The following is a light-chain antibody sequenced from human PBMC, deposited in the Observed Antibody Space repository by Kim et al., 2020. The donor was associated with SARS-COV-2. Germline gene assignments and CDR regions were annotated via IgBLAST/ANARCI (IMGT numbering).Light chain of an antibody. CDR3: CSYAGSYTFAWV. V-gene: IGLV2-11*01. J-gene: IGLJ3*02. CDR2: DDS. Sequence: QSALTQPPSVSGSPGQRVTISCTGTSSVIGGGNYVHWYQQLPGTAPKLMIYDDSKRPSGVPDRFSGSKSGNTASLTITGLQAEDEADYYCCSYAGSYTFAWVFGGGTQLTVL. CDR1: SSVIGGGNY.